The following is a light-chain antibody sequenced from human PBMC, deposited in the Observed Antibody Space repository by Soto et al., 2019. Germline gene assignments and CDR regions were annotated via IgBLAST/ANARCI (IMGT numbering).Light chain of an antibody. J-gene: IGKJ1*01. CDR2: KAS. V-gene: IGKV1-5*03. Sequence: DIQMTQSPSTLSASVGDRVTITCRASQSVSSWLAWYQQKPGKAPKLLIYKASSLESGAPSRFSGSGSGTEFTLTISSLQPDDFATYDCQQYKTYETFGQGTKVEIK. CDR1: QSVSSW. CDR3: QQYKTYET.